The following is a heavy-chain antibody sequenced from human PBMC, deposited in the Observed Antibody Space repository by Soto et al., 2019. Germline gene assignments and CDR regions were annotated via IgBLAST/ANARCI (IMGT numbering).Heavy chain of an antibody. CDR2: ISWNSGSI. D-gene: IGHD6-19*01. CDR1: GFTFDDYA. Sequence: EVQLVESGGGLVQPGRSLRLSCAASGFTFDDYAMHWVRQAPGKGLEWVSGISWNSGSIGYADSVKGRFTISRDNAKNSLYLQMNSLRAEDTALYYCAKVTVGSGWKGGLDYWGQGTLVTVSS. J-gene: IGHJ4*02. V-gene: IGHV3-9*01. CDR3: AKVTVGSGWKGGLDY.